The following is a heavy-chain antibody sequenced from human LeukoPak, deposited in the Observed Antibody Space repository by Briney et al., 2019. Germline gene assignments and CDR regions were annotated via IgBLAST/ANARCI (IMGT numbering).Heavy chain of an antibody. CDR1: GYTFSTYD. V-gene: IGHV1-18*01. J-gene: IGHJ5*02. D-gene: IGHD2-15*01. CDR2: ISAYNGNT. Sequence: AASVKVSCTASGYTFSTYDVTWVRQAPGQGLEWMGWISAYNGNTNYAQKLQGRVTMTTDTSTSTAYMELRSLRSDDTAVYYCARRGLGFWFDPWGQGTLVTVSS. CDR3: ARRGLGFWFDP.